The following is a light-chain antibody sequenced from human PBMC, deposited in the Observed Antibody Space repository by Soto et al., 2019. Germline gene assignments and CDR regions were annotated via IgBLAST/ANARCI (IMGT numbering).Light chain of an antibody. CDR1: RPIGSY. CDR2: STS. J-gene: IGKJ5*01. Sequence: DFQMSQSPSSLSASVGDRVTITSPARRPIGSYLNWYQQTPGKAPKLLIYSTSNLQSGVPSGFSGSGSGTNFSLTISNLQPEDFATYYCQQSFSVPPTFGQGTRLEI. CDR3: QQSFSVPPT. V-gene: IGKV1-39*01.